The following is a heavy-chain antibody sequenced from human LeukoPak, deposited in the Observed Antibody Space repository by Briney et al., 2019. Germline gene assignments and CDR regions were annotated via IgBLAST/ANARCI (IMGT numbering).Heavy chain of an antibody. CDR2: ISCNNNYI. J-gene: IGHJ4*02. CDR3: ARDPHNPGPIDY. V-gene: IGHV3-21*01. CDR1: GFTFSSYS. Sequence: PGGSLRLSCAASGFTFSSYSMNRVPHAPGKGLKWVSYISCNNNYIYYADSVGGRFTISRHNASDSLFLQMDSLRAEDTAVYYCARDPHNPGPIDYWGQGTLVTVSS.